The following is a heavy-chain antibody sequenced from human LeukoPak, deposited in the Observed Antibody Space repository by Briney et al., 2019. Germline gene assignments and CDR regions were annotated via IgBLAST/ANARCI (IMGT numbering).Heavy chain of an antibody. D-gene: IGHD5-18*01. Sequence: GRSLRLSCAVSGFTFDDYAMHWVRQAPGKGLEWVPGISWNSGSIGYADSVKGRFTISRDNAQNSVHLQMDSLRAEDTALYYCAKDRDSYGFNGMDVWGQGTRSPSP. CDR1: GFTFDDYA. J-gene: IGHJ6*02. CDR3: AKDRDSYGFNGMDV. V-gene: IGHV3-9*01. CDR2: ISWNSGSI.